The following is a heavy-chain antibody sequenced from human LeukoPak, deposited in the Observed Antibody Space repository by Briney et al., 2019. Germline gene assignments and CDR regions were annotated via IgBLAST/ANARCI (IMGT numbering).Heavy chain of an antibody. J-gene: IGHJ4*02. Sequence: ASVKVSCKASGYTFTGYYMHWVRQAPGQGLEWMGWINPNSGGTNYAQKFQGRVTMTRDTSIRTAYMELSRLRSDDTAVYYCARSRSSWYGPGNYWGQGTLVTVSS. V-gene: IGHV1-2*02. CDR3: ARSRSSWYGPGNY. D-gene: IGHD6-13*01. CDR2: INPNSGGT. CDR1: GYTFTGYY.